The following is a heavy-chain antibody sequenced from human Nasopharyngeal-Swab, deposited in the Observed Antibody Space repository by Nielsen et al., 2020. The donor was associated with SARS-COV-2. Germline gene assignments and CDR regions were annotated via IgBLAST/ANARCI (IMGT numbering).Heavy chain of an antibody. V-gene: IGHV3-30-3*01. J-gene: IGHJ6*02. CDR1: GFTFSSYA. Sequence: GGSLRLSCAASGFTFSSYAMRWVRQAPGKGLEWVAVISYDGSNKYYADSMKGRFTISRDNSKNTLYLQMNSLRAEDTAVYYCARSYYGAYYYGMDVWGQGTTVTVSS. D-gene: IGHD4-17*01. CDR3: ARSYYGAYYYGMDV. CDR2: ISYDGSNK.